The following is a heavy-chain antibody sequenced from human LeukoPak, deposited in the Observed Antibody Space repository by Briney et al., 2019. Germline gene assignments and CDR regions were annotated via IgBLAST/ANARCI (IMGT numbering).Heavy chain of an antibody. CDR1: GFTFSSYG. V-gene: IGHV3-23*01. D-gene: IGHD1-26*01. CDR3: TTGSGSYYDTSFDY. J-gene: IGHJ4*02. CDR2: ISGSGGST. Sequence: GGSLRLSCAASGFTFSSYGMSWVRQAPGKGLEWVSAISGSGGSTYYADSVKGRFTISRDNSKNTLYLQMNSLKTEDTAVYYCTTGSGSYYDTSFDYWGQGTLVTVSS.